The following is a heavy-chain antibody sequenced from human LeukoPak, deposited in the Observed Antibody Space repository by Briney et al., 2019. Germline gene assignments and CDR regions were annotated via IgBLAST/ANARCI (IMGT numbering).Heavy chain of an antibody. CDR3: ARGSNFDWLPSYYYYGMDL. CDR2: IYSGGTT. CDR1: GFTVGSHY. D-gene: IGHD3-9*01. Sequence: GGSLRLSCAASGFTVGSHYMSWVRQAPGRGLEWVSIIYSGGTTYYADSVKGRFTISRDNSKNTLYFQMNNLRAEDTAVYYCARGSNFDWLPSYYYYGMDLWGQGTRVTVSS. J-gene: IGHJ6*02. V-gene: IGHV3-66*01.